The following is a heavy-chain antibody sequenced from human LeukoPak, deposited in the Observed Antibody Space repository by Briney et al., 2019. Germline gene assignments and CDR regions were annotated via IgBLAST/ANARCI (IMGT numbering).Heavy chain of an antibody. CDR3: ARGHYDVLAASYKWTPDY. D-gene: IGHD3-9*01. CDR2: ITSGGDYI. V-gene: IGHV3-21*01. Sequence: GGSLRLSCAASGFTFNTFNMTWVRQAPGKGLEWVSSITSGGDYISYADPVKGRFTTSRDNAKNSLSLQLNSLRVEDTAVYYCARGHYDVLAASYKWTPDYWGQGTLVTVSS. J-gene: IGHJ4*02. CDR1: GFTFNTFN.